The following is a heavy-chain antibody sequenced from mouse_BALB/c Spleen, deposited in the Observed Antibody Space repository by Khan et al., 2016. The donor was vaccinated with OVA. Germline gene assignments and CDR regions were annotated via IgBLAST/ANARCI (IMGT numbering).Heavy chain of an antibody. V-gene: IGHV1-77*01. D-gene: IGHD1-1*01. CDR3: ARSYACWFAY. J-gene: IGHJ3*01. Sequence: QVQLQQPGPELVKPGASVKMSCKASGYIFTDYVINWVKQRTGQGLEWIGEIYPGTNTTYYNEKFKGKATLTADKSSNTAYMQLSSLTSEDSAVYFCARSYACWFAYWGQGTLVTVSA. CDR2: IYPGTNTT. CDR1: GYIFTDYV.